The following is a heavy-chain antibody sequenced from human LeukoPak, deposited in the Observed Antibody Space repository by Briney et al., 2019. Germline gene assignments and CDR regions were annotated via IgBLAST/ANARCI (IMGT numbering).Heavy chain of an antibody. J-gene: IGHJ4*02. CDR2: INPNNGDT. CDR1: GYTFTGYY. D-gene: IGHD1-26*01. Sequence: ASVKVSCKASGYTFTGYYIHWVRQAPGQGLEWMGRINPNNGDTNYAQKFPGRVTLTRDTSIGTAYMELSSLRSGDTAMYYCVREITRATTYFDSWGQGTLVTVSS. V-gene: IGHV1-2*06. CDR3: VREITRATTYFDS.